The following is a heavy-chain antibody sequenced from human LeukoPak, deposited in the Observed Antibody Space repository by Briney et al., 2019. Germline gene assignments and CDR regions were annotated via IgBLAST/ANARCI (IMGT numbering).Heavy chain of an antibody. D-gene: IGHD5-18*01. Sequence: GGSLRLSCAASGFTSSSYAMSWVRQAPGKGLEWVSAISGSGGSTYYADSVKGRFTISRDNSKNTLYLQMNSLRAEDTAVYYCAKVAGIQLLKYYFDYWGQGTLVTVSS. CDR3: AKVAGIQLLKYYFDY. CDR2: ISGSGGST. CDR1: GFTSSSYA. V-gene: IGHV3-23*01. J-gene: IGHJ4*02.